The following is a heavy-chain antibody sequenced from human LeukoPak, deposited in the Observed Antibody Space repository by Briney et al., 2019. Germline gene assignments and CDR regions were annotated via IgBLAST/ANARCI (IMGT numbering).Heavy chain of an antibody. D-gene: IGHD4-17*01. CDR1: GGTFSSYA. CDR3: ARGGNYGAYYYYYYMDV. V-gene: IGHV1-69*05. Sequence: SVKVSCKASGGTFSSYAISWVRQAPGQGLEWMGGIISIFGTANYAQKFQGRVTITTDESTSTAYMELSSLRSEDTAVYYCARGGNYGAYYYYYYMDVWGKGTTVTVSS. CDR2: IISIFGTA. J-gene: IGHJ6*03.